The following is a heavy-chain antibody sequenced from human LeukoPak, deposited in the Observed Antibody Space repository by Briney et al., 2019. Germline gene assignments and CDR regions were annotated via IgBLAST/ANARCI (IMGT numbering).Heavy chain of an antibody. Sequence: SETLSLTCNVSGGFISSYYLSWIRQPAGKGLEWIGCIYTSGSTYYNPSLKSRVTLSVDTSKNQFSLQLSSVTAADTVAYYCAREQGSQQYGNSWSFDYWGHGTLVTVSS. V-gene: IGHV4-4*07. CDR1: GGFISSYY. J-gene: IGHJ4*01. CDR2: IYTSGST. D-gene: IGHD6-13*01. CDR3: AREQGSQQYGNSWSFDY.